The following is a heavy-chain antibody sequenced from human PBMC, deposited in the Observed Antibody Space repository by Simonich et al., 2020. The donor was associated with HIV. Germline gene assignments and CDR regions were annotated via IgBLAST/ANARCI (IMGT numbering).Heavy chain of an antibody. V-gene: IGHV1-18*01. Sequence: KASGYTFSHYGITWVRQAPGQGLEYMGWIRVYSGHTYYAQKFQGRVTITADTSTDTAYMELGSLRSEDTAVYYCATNPYYFGSGSETYYFDYWGQGTLVTVSS. D-gene: IGHD3-10*01. J-gene: IGHJ4*02. CDR1: GYTFSHYG. CDR2: IRVYSGHT. CDR3: ATNPYYFGSGSETYYFDY.